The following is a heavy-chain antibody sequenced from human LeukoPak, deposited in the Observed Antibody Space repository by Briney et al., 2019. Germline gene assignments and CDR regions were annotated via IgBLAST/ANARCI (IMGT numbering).Heavy chain of an antibody. CDR2: INPSGGST. J-gene: IGHJ5*02. Sequence: ASVKVSCKASGYTFTSYYMHWVRQAPRQGLEWMGIINPSGGSTSYAQKFQGRVTMTRDTSTSTVYMELSSLRSEDTAVYYCARERLRFLEWLFNTRNWFDPWGQGTLVTVSS. D-gene: IGHD3-3*01. V-gene: IGHV1-46*01. CDR3: ARERLRFLEWLFNTRNWFDP. CDR1: GYTFTSYY.